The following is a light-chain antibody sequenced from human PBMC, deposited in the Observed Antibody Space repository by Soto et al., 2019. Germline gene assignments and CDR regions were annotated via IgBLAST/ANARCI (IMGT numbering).Light chain of an antibody. J-gene: IGKJ1*01. Sequence: DIEMTQSPSTLSASVGDRATIPCRASQSISSWFAWYQQKPGKAPKLLIYDASSSESGVPSRLSGGGSGTEFTITISSLQPDDSATYYCQQYKTYWTFGQGTKVDI. CDR3: QQYKTYWT. V-gene: IGKV1-5*01. CDR2: DAS. CDR1: QSISSW.